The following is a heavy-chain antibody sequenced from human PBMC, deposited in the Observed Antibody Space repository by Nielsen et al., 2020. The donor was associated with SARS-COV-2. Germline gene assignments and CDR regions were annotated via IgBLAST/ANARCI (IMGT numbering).Heavy chain of an antibody. CDR2: IYYSGST. V-gene: IGHV4-31*02. CDR3: ARGYCSGGSCLGY. D-gene: IGHD2-15*01. J-gene: IGHJ4*02. Sequence: WIRQPPGKGLEWIGYIYYSGSTYYNPSLKSRVTISVDTSKNQFSLRLSSVTAADTAVYYCARGYCSGGSCLGYWSQGALVTVSS.